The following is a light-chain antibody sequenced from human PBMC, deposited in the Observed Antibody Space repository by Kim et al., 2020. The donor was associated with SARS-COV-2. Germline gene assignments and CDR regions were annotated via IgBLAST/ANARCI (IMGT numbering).Light chain of an antibody. CDR2: GRN. Sequence: SSELTQDPVVSVALGQTVRITCQGDSLRSYYATWYQQKPRQAPLLVIYGRNNRPSGIPDRFSGSASGDTASLTISGTQAEDEADFYCQSRDSGGKVVFGGGTKLT. CDR3: QSRDSGGKVV. V-gene: IGLV3-19*01. CDR1: SLRSYY. J-gene: IGLJ2*01.